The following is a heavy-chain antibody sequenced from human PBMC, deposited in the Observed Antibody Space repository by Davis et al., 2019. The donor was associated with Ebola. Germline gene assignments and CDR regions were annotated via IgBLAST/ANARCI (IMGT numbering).Heavy chain of an antibody. V-gene: IGHV3-21*01. CDR2: ISSSSSYI. Sequence: GESLKISCAASGFTFSSYSMNWVRQAPGKGLEWVSSISSSSSYIYYADSVKGRFTISRDNAKNSLYLQMNSLRAEDTAVYYCARDVGDIVLVPAAMDPWGQGTLVTVSS. CDR1: GFTFSSYS. CDR3: ARDVGDIVLVPAAMDP. J-gene: IGHJ5*02. D-gene: IGHD2-2*01.